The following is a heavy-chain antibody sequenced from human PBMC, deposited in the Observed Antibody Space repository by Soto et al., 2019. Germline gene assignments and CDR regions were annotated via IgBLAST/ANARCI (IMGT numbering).Heavy chain of an antibody. CDR2: IYYSGST. CDR1: AGSISSGDYY. Sequence: SETLSLTCTVSAGSISSGDYYWVWIRQPPGKGLEWIGYIYYSGSTYYNPSLKSRVTISVDTSKNQFSLKLSSVTAADTAVYYCARTIAVAGLGYYYGMDVWGQGTTVTVLL. J-gene: IGHJ6*02. V-gene: IGHV4-30-4*01. D-gene: IGHD6-19*01. CDR3: ARTIAVAGLGYYYGMDV.